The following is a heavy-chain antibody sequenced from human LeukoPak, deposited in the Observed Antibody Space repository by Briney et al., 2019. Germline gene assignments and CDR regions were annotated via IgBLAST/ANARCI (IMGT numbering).Heavy chain of an antibody. D-gene: IGHD2-15*01. CDR3: AKDLSWWAAVDF. V-gene: IGHV3-23*01. Sequence: GGSLRLSCSASGFTVSTNAMSWVRQAPGRGLEWISGIGGDGRTHYADSVRGRFTISRDNSKNTVHLQMNSLRVDDTAVYYCAKDLSWWAAVDFWGQGILVTVSS. CDR2: IGGDGRT. CDR1: GFTVSTNA. J-gene: IGHJ4*02.